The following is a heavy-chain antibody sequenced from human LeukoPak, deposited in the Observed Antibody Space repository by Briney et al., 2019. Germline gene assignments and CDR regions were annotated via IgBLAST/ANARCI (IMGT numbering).Heavy chain of an antibody. Sequence: ASVKVSCKASGYTFTNYGINWVRQAPGQGLEWMGWISAYNGHTNYAQNLQGRVTMTTDTSTSTAYMEPRSLRSDDTAVYFCARDSSGFPRDASDYWGQGTLVTVSS. CDR3: ARDSSGFPRDASDY. V-gene: IGHV1-18*01. CDR1: GYTFTNYG. D-gene: IGHD3-22*01. CDR2: ISAYNGHT. J-gene: IGHJ4*02.